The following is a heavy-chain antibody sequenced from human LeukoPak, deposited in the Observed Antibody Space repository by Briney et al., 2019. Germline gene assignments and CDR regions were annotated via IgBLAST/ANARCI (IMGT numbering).Heavy chain of an antibody. CDR3: ARVPASYYYYYMDV. CDR1: GGSISSSSYY. Sequence: SETLSLTCTVSGGSISSSSYYWGWIRQPPGKGLEWIGSIYYSGSTYYNPSLKSRVTISVDTSKNQFSLKLSSVTAADTAVYYCARVPASYYYYYMDVWDKGTTVTVSS. CDR2: IYYSGST. J-gene: IGHJ6*03. V-gene: IGHV4-39*07.